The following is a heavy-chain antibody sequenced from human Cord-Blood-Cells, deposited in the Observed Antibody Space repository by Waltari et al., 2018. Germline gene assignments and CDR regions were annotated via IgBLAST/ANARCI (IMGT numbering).Heavy chain of an antibody. Sequence: QVQLQQWGAGLLKPSETLSLTCAVYGGSFSGYYWSWIRQPPGKGLEWIGEINHSGSTNYNPSLKSRVTISVDTSKNQFSRKLSSVTAADTAVYYCARGPNYSNYWFDPWGQETLVTVSS. J-gene: IGHJ5*02. D-gene: IGHD4-4*01. CDR3: ARGPNYSNYWFDP. V-gene: IGHV4-34*01. CDR2: INHSGST. CDR1: GGSFSGYY.